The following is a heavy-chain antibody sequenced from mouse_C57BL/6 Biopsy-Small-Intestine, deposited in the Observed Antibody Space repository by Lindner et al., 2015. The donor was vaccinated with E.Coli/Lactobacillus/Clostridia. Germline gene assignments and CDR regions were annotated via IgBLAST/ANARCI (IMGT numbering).Heavy chain of an antibody. CDR2: INPSNGGT. CDR1: GYTFTDYN. J-gene: IGHJ2*01. V-gene: IGHV1-22*01. CDR3: ASWGYDFDY. Sequence: VQLQESGPELVKPGASMKMSCKATGYTFTDYNMHWVRQSHGKSLEWIGYINPSNGGTSYNQKFIGKATLTVNKSSSTAYMELRSLTSEDSAVYYCASWGYDFDYWGQGTTLTVSS. D-gene: IGHD2-2*01.